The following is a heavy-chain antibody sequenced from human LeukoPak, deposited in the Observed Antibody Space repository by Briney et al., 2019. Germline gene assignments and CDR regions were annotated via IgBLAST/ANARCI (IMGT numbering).Heavy chain of an antibody. D-gene: IGHD5-12*01. Sequence: GSLRLSCAASGFTFSDYYMSWLRQAPGKGLEWVSYISSSGSTIYYADSVKGRFTISRDNAKNSLYLQMNSLRAEDTAVYYCARVPNQRYTWYYYYGMDVWGQGTTVTVSS. J-gene: IGHJ6*02. CDR2: ISSSGSTI. V-gene: IGHV3-11*01. CDR3: ARVPNQRYTWYYYYGMDV. CDR1: GFTFSDYY.